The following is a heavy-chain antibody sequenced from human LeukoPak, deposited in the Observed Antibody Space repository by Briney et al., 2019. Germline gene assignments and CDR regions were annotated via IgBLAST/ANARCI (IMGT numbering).Heavy chain of an antibody. J-gene: IGHJ4*02. CDR2: INHSGST. Sequence: PSETLSLTCAVYGGSFSGYSWSWIRQPPGKGLEWIGEINHSGSTNYNPSLKSRLTISVDTSKNQFSLKLSSVTAADTAVYYCARVYSAYDFLGEDYWGQGTLVTVSS. CDR3: ARVYSAYDFLGEDY. CDR1: GGSFSGYS. D-gene: IGHD5-12*01. V-gene: IGHV4-34*01.